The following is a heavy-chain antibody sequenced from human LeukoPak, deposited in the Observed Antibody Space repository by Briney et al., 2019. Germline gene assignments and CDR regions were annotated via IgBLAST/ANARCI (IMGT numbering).Heavy chain of an antibody. J-gene: IGHJ5*02. CDR1: GGTFSSYA. CDR2: IIPIFGTA. Sequence: GASVKVSCKASGGTFSSYAISWVRQAPGQGLEWMGGIIPIFGTANYAQKFQGRVTITADESTSTAYMELSSLRSEDTAVYYCARDLMVRGAPTNWFDPWGQGTLVTVSS. V-gene: IGHV1-69*13. CDR3: ARDLMVRGAPTNWFDP. D-gene: IGHD3-10*01.